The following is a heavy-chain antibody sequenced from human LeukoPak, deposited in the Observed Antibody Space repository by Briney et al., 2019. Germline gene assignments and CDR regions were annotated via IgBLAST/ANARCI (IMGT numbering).Heavy chain of an antibody. Sequence: SETLSLTCTVSGGSISSYYWSWIRQPPGKGLEWIGYIYHSGSTYYNPSLKSRVTISVDRSKNQFSLKLSSVTAADTAVYYCARIELRGVIDYWGQGTLVTVSS. CDR2: IYHSGST. V-gene: IGHV4-59*12. D-gene: IGHD3-10*01. J-gene: IGHJ4*02. CDR3: ARIELRGVIDY. CDR1: GGSISSYY.